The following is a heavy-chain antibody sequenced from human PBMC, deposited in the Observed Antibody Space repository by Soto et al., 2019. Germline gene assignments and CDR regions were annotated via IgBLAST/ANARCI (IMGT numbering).Heavy chain of an antibody. V-gene: IGHV3-23*01. Sequence: LRLSCAASGFTFSIYAMSWVRQAPGKGLEWVSAISGSGGSTYYADSVKGRFTISRDNSKNTLYLQMNSLRAEDTAVYYCAKEGRYYYYMDVWGKGTTVTVSS. CDR1: GFTFSIYA. J-gene: IGHJ6*03. CDR2: ISGSGGST. CDR3: AKEGRYYYYMDV.